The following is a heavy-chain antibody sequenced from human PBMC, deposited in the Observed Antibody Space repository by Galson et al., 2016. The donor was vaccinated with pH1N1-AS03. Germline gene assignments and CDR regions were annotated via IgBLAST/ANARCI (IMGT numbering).Heavy chain of an antibody. CDR3: TRQGPTISGDFDY. V-gene: IGHV3-73*01. Sequence: SLRLSCAASGFTFSASNIHWVRQASGKGLEWVGRIRTRDNNYATEYTASVRGRITISRDDSKNTAYLQMNSLKTEDTAVYYCTRQGPTISGDFDYWGQGTLATVSS. D-gene: IGHD1-20*01. CDR1: GFTFSASN. CDR2: IRTRDNNYAT. J-gene: IGHJ4*02.